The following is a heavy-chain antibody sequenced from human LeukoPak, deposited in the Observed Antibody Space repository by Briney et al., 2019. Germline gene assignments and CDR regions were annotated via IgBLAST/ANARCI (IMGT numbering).Heavy chain of an antibody. V-gene: IGHV1-2*02. CDR3: AREVYYYDPFDY. CDR1: GYTFTSYD. D-gene: IGHD3-22*01. CDR2: INPNSGGT. J-gene: IGHJ4*02. Sequence: ASVKVSCKASGYTFTSYDINWVRQATGQGLEWMGWINPNSGGTNYAQKFQGRVTMTRDTSISTAYMELSRLRSDDTAVYYCAREVYYYDPFDYWGQGALVTVSS.